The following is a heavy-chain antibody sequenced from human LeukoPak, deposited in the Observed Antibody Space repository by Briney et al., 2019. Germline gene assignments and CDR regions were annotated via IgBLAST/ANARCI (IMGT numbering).Heavy chain of an antibody. V-gene: IGHV4-59*01. D-gene: IGHD1-1*01. CDR3: ARADWNELRARRLVAFDI. CDR2: IYYSGST. Sequence: SSETLSLTCTVSGGSISSYYWSWIRQPPGKGLEWIGYIYYSGSTNYNPSLKSRVTISVDTSKNQFSLKLSSVTAADTAVYYCARADWNELRARRLVAFDIWGQGTMVTVSS. J-gene: IGHJ3*02. CDR1: GGSISSYY.